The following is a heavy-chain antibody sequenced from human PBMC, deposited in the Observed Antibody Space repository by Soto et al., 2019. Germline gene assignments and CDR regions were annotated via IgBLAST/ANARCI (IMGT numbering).Heavy chain of an antibody. CDR2: IYPGDSDT. CDR3: ARHRYCSGGSCYSNWFDP. V-gene: IGHV5-51*07. D-gene: IGHD2-15*01. Sequence: GESLKISCKGSGYSFTSYWIGWVHQMPGKGLEWMGIIYPGDSDTRYSPSFQGQVTISADKSISTAYLQWSSLKASDTAMYYCARHRYCSGGSCYSNWFDPWGQGTLVTVSS. CDR1: GYSFTSYW. J-gene: IGHJ5*02.